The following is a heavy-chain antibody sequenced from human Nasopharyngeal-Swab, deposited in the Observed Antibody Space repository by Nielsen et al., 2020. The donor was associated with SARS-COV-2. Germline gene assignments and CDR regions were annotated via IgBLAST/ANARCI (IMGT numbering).Heavy chain of an antibody. CDR3: AKDPIAAAGPPYYYYGMDV. D-gene: IGHD6-13*01. Sequence: WIRQPPGKGLEWVAVISYDGSNKYYADSVKGRFTISRDNSKNTLYLQMNSLRAEDTAVYYCAKDPIAAAGPPYYYYGMDVWGQGTTVTVSS. CDR2: ISYDGSNK. V-gene: IGHV3-30*18. J-gene: IGHJ6*02.